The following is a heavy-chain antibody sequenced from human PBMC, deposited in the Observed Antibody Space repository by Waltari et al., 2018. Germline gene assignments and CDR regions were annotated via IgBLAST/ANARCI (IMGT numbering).Heavy chain of an antibody. J-gene: IGHJ4*02. Sequence: VQLVGSGGGLVKPGGSLSLSCAASGFTFGSYTIIWVGEAAGNGLEWVACISSSSSYIYDADSMKGRYTNTRDNAKNSRYRQMNSVRSEYTDVYYCARVSERAARPGVWGQGTLVTVSS. D-gene: IGHD6-6*01. CDR1: GFTFGSYT. CDR3: ARVSERAARPGV. CDR2: ISSSSSYI. V-gene: IGHV3-21*01.